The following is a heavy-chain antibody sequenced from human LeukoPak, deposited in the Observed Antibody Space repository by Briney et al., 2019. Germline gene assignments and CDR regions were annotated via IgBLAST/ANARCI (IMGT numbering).Heavy chain of an antibody. D-gene: IGHD3-22*01. CDR1: GYTFTNYY. J-gene: IGHJ6*02. CDR3: ARGHDNSGYTAHPQRYCYYYGMDV. Sequence: ASVKVSCKASGYTFTNYYIHWVRQAPGQGLEWMGIINPSSGSTTSAQKFQGRVSMTRDTSASTVYMELSSLRSEDTARYYCARGHDNSGYTAHPQRYCYYYGMDVWGQGTTVTVSS. CDR2: INPSSGST. V-gene: IGHV1-46*01.